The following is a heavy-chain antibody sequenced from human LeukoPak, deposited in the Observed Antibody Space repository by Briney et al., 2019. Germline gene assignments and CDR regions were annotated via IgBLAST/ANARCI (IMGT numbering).Heavy chain of an antibody. J-gene: IGHJ5*02. CDR2: INPNGGGT. CDR1: GYTFTGYY. CDR3: ARATPHYSGYDFLDWFDP. V-gene: IGHV1-2*06. Sequence: ASVKASCKASGYTFTGYYMHWVRQAPGQGLEWMGRINPNGGGTNYAQKFQGRVTMTRDTSISTAYMELSRLRSDDTAVYYCARATPHYSGYDFLDWFDPWGQGTLVTVSS. D-gene: IGHD5-12*01.